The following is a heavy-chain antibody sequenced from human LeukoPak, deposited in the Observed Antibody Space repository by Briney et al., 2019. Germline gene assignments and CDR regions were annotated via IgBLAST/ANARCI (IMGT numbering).Heavy chain of an antibody. CDR3: ARGKGGSWYPPFDY. Sequence: SETLSLTCAVYGGSFSGYYWSWIRQPPGKGLEWIGEINHSGSTNYNPSLKSRVPISVDTSKNQFSLKLSSVTAADTAVYYCARGKGGSWYPPFDYWGQGTLVTVSS. V-gene: IGHV4-34*01. D-gene: IGHD6-13*01. J-gene: IGHJ4*02. CDR1: GGSFSGYY. CDR2: INHSGST.